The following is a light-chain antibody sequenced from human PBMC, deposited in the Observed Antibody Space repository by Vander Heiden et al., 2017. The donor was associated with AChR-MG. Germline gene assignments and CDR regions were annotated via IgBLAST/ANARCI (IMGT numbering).Light chain of an antibody. Sequence: DIQMTQSPSTLSASVGDRVTITCRASQSISNWLAWYQQKPGKAPKLLIYKASSLESGVPSSFSGSGSGTEFTLTISSLQPDDFATYYCQQDHSYPWTFGQGTKVEIK. CDR2: KAS. CDR1: QSISNW. J-gene: IGKJ1*01. CDR3: QQDHSYPWT. V-gene: IGKV1-5*03.